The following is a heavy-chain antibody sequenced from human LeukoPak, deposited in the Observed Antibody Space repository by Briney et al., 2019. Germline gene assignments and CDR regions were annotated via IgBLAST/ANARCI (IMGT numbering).Heavy chain of an antibody. V-gene: IGHV4-31*03. CDR3: ARDRRDYYYGMDV. Sequence: SQTLSLTCTVSGGSISSGGYYWGWIRQHPGKGLEWIGYIYYSGSTYYNPSLKSRVAISVDTSKNQFSLKLSSVTAADTAVYYCARDRRDYYYGMDVWGQGTTVTVSS. CDR2: IYYSGST. J-gene: IGHJ6*02. CDR1: GGSISSGGYY.